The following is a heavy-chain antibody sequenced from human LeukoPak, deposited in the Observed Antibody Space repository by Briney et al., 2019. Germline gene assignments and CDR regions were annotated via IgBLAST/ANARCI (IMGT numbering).Heavy chain of an antibody. D-gene: IGHD5/OR15-5a*01. CDR2: ISTSGST. V-gene: IGHV4-4*07. CDR3: ARVALSGLYYFDN. J-gene: IGHJ4*02. Sequence: SETLSLTCTASGGSISNYYWSWIRQPAGKGLEWIGRISTSGSTNYNPSLKSRVTISVDKSRNQFSLKLSSVTAADTAVYYCARVALSGLYYFDNWGQGTLVTVSS. CDR1: GGSISNYY.